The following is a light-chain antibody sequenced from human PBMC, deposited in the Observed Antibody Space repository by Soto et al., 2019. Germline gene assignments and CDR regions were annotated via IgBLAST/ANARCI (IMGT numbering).Light chain of an antibody. J-gene: IGKJ4*01. CDR3: QQYHSQPLT. V-gene: IGKV1-5*01. CDR1: QSIHLW. CDR2: DVS. Sequence: DIQMTQSPSTLSASVGDRVTMTCGASQSIHLWLAWYQQKPGKAPKLLIYDVSSLDGGVPSRFSGSGSGTEFTLTISSLQPEDSASYYCQQYHSQPLTFGGGTKVDI.